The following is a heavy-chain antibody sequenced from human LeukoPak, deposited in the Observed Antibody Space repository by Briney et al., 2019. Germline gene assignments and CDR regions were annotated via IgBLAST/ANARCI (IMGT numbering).Heavy chain of an antibody. D-gene: IGHD2-21*01. CDR2: INHGGRT. Sequence: PSETLSLTCGVSDGFLDGFYWSWIRQSPGKGLEWNAEINHGGRTNYNPSLKSRVTISLHTSMKQFSLTLSSVTAADTAVYYCARQGSCDGPSCYSGCFDPWGPGTLAIVSS. CDR1: DGFLDGFY. V-gene: IGHV4-34*01. J-gene: IGHJ5*02. CDR3: ARQGSCDGPSCYSGCFDP.